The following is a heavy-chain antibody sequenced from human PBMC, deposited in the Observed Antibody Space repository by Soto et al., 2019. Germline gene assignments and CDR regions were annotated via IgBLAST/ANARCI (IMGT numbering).Heavy chain of an antibody. CDR2: IKQDGSEK. J-gene: IGHJ4*02. V-gene: IGHV3-7*01. CDR3: ARDTYYDFWSGYYGY. Sequence: GGSLRLSCAASGFTFSSYWMSWVRQAPGKGLEWVANIKQDGSEKYYVDSVKGRFTISRDNAKNSLYLQMNSLRAEDTAVYYCARDTYYDFWSGYYGYWGQGTLVTVSS. CDR1: GFTFSSYW. D-gene: IGHD3-3*01.